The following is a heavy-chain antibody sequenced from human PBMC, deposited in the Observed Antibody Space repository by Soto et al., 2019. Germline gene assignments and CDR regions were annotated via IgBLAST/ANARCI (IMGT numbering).Heavy chain of an antibody. V-gene: IGHV3-30*03. CDR1: GFTFSSYG. Sequence: QVQLVESGGGVVQPGRSLRLSCAASGFTFSSYGMHWVRQAPGKGLVWVAVISYDGSNKYYADSVKGRFTISRDNSKNTLYLQMNSLRAEDTAVYYCAIVEEAGPNWGQVTLVTVSS. CDR2: ISYDGSNK. D-gene: IGHD6-13*01. J-gene: IGHJ4*02. CDR3: AIVEEAGPN.